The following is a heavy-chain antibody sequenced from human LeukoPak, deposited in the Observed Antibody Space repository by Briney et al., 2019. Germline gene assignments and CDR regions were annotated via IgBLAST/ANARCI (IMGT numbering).Heavy chain of an antibody. V-gene: IGHV4-61*02. CDR3: ARAGNYYDSSGPQGDYYYYMDV. Sequence: PSQTLSLTCTVSGGSISSGSCYWSWIRQPAGKGLEWIGRIYTSGSTNYNPSLKSRVTISVDTSKNQFSLKLSSVTAADTAVYYCARAGNYYDSSGPQGDYYYYMDVWGKGTTVTISS. D-gene: IGHD3-22*01. CDR1: GGSISSGSCY. J-gene: IGHJ6*03. CDR2: IYTSGST.